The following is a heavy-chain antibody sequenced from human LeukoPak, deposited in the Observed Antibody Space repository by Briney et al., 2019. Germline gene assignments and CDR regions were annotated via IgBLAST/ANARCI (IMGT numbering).Heavy chain of an antibody. CDR2: ISGSDGST. V-gene: IGHV3-23*01. CDR3: AKTLTYYYDSSGYKYYFDY. CDR1: GFTFSSYA. J-gene: IGHJ4*02. Sequence: PGGSLRLSCAASGFTFSSYAMSWVRQAPGKGLEWVSAISGSDGSTYYADSVKGRFTISRDNSKNTLYLQMNSLRAEDTAVYYWAKTLTYYYDSSGYKYYFDYWGQGTLVTVSS. D-gene: IGHD3-22*01.